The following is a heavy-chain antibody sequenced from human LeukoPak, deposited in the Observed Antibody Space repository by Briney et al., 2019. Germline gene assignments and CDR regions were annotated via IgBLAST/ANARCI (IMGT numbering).Heavy chain of an antibody. CDR3: ARVGGSGSGKKYYFDY. V-gene: IGHV1-69*01. CDR1: GGTFSSYA. CDR2: IIPIFGTA. Sequence: GASVKVSCKASGGTFSSYAISWVRQAPGQGLEWMGGIIPIFGTANYAQKFQGRVTITADESTSTAYMELSSLRSEDTAVYYCARVGGSGSGKKYYFDYWGQGTLVTVSS. J-gene: IGHJ4*02. D-gene: IGHD2-15*01.